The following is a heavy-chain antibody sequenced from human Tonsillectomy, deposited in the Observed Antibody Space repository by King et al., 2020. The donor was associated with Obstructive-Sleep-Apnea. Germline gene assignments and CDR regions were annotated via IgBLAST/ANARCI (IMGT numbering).Heavy chain of an antibody. CDR1: GGSISSSNW. Sequence: VQLQESGPGLVKPSETLSLTGGVSGGSISSSNWWTWVRQPQGKGLEWIGEIYHSGRTNYNPSLKSRVTISVDKSKNQFSLKLSSVTAADTAVYYCASQNWQRAFDIWGRGTMVTVSS. CDR2: IYHSGRT. D-gene: IGHD6-25*01. J-gene: IGHJ3*02. CDR3: ASQNWQRAFDI. V-gene: IGHV4-4*02.